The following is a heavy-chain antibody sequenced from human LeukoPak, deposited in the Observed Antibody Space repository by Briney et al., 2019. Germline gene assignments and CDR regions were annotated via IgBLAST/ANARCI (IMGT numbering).Heavy chain of an antibody. D-gene: IGHD3-22*01. CDR3: ARRGRTYYYDSSGYYYADY. Sequence: SETLSLTCTVSGGSISSYYWSWIRQPPGKGLEWIGEINHSGSTNYNPSLKSRVTISVDTSKNQFSLKLSSVTAADTAVYYCARRGRTYYYDSSGYYYADYWGQGTLVTVSS. CDR1: GGSISSYY. CDR2: INHSGST. J-gene: IGHJ4*02. V-gene: IGHV4-34*01.